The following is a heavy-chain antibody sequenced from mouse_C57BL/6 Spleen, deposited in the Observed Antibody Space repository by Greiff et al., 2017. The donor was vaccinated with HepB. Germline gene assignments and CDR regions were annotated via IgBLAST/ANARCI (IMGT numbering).Heavy chain of an antibody. D-gene: IGHD2-2*01. Sequence: VKLQQPGAELVKPGASVKMSCKASGYTFTSYWITWVKQRPGQGLEWIGDIYPGSGSTNYNEKFKSKATLTVDTSSSTAYMQLSSLTSEDSAVYYCARGDGYDGGFAYWGQGTLVTVSA. CDR2: IYPGSGST. V-gene: IGHV1-55*01. CDR1: GYTFTSYW. CDR3: ARGDGYDGGFAY. J-gene: IGHJ3*01.